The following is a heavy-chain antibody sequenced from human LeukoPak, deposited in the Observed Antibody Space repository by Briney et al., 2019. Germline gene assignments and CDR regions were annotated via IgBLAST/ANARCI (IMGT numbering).Heavy chain of an antibody. V-gene: IGHV1-69*04. CDR1: GGIYSSYA. J-gene: IGHJ6*02. D-gene: IGHD3-22*01. CDR2: IIPICGIA. CDR3: AREGYYYDSSGLIHYYYYGMDV. Sequence: SVTVSCKASGGIYSSYAISWVGQAPGQGLEGMGRIIPICGIANYAQKFQGRVTDPPDKSTSTAYMELSSIRSEDTTVYYCAREGYYYDSSGLIHYYYYGMDVWGQGTTVTVSS.